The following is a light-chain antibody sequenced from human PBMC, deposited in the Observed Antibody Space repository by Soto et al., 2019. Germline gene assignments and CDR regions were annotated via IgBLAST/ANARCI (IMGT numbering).Light chain of an antibody. V-gene: IGKV1-17*01. Sequence: IHTTQVPISLSAPLVQSLTITCRASQGIRNDLGWYQQKPGKAPKLLIYAASTLESGVPSRFSGSASGTEFTLTISSLQPDDFATYYCQQYNSYWTFGQGTKVDIK. CDR1: QGIRND. CDR2: AAS. CDR3: QQYNSYWT. J-gene: IGKJ1*01.